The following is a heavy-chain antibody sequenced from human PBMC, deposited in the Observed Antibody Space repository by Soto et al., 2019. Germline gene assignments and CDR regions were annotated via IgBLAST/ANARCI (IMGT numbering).Heavy chain of an antibody. CDR1: GYTFTSYA. J-gene: IGHJ4*02. D-gene: IGHD5-18*01. Sequence: QVQLVQSGAEVKKPGASVKVSCKASGYTFTSYAMHWVRQAPGQRLEWMGWINAGNGNTKYSQKFQGRVTITRDTSASTAYMELSSRRTEDTAGYYGARARVDTARVHFDYWGQGTLVTVSS. CDR3: ARARVDTARVHFDY. CDR2: INAGNGNT. V-gene: IGHV1-3*01.